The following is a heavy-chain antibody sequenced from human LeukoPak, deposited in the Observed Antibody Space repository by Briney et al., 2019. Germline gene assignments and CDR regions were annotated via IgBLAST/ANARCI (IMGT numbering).Heavy chain of an antibody. J-gene: IGHJ5*02. CDR3: ARALRDINSFNWFDP. CDR1: GGSFSGYY. Sequence: SPSETLSLTCAVYGGSFSGYYWTWIRQPPGKGLEWIGEINHSGSTNYNPSLKSRVTISVDTSKNQFSLKLSSVTAADTAVYYCARALRDINSFNWFDPWGQGTLVTVSS. CDR2: INHSGST. V-gene: IGHV4-34*01. D-gene: IGHD2-21*02.